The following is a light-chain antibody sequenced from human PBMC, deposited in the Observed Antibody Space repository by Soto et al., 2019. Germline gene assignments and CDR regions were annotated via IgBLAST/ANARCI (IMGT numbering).Light chain of an antibody. J-gene: IGKJ4*01. CDR1: QDISDW. CDR3: QQGHTFPLT. Sequence: DLQMTQSPSSVSASVAVRVTITCRASQDISDWLAWHQQKPGEAPKLLSYAATTLHSGVPSGFSGRGSGTDFTLTISSLQPEDFANYYCQQGHTFPLTFGGGTKVEI. V-gene: IGKV1-12*01. CDR2: AAT.